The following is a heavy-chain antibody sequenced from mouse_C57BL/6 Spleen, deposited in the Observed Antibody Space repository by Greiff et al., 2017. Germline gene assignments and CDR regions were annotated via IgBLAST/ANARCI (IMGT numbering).Heavy chain of an antibody. Sequence: VQLKESGAELVRPGSSVKMSCKTSGYTFTSYGINWVKQRPGQGLEWIGYIYIGNGYTEYNEKFKGKATLTSDTSSSTAYMQLSSLTSEDSAIYFCARTTVVAEDYAMDYWGQGTSVTVSS. CDR3: ARTTVVAEDYAMDY. CDR1: GYTFTSYG. D-gene: IGHD1-1*01. J-gene: IGHJ4*01. V-gene: IGHV1-58*01. CDR2: IYIGNGYT.